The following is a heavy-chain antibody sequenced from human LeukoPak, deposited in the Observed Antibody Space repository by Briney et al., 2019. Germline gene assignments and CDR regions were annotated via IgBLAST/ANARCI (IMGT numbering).Heavy chain of an antibody. CDR1: GFTFSSYG. CDR2: ISYDGSNK. D-gene: IGHD3-3*01. V-gene: IGHV3-30*18. Sequence: PGRSLRLSCAASGFTFSSYGMYWVRQAPGKGLEWVAVISYDGSNKYYADSVKGRFTISRDNSKNTLYLQMNSLRAEDTAVYYCAKARPILRFLEWLLDYWGQGTLVTVSS. CDR3: AKARPILRFLEWLLDY. J-gene: IGHJ4*02.